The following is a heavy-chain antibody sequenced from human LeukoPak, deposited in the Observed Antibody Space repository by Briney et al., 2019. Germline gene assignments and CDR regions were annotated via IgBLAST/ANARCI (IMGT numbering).Heavy chain of an antibody. J-gene: IGHJ3*02. D-gene: IGHD3-22*01. V-gene: IGHV3-48*01. CDR3: AKGPFYYYDSSGYYLDAFDI. CDR2: ISSSSSTI. Sequence: PGGSLRLSCAASGFTFSTYNMNWVRQAPGKGLEWVSYISSSSSTIYYADSVKGRFTISRDNSKNTLYLQMNSLRAEDTAVYYCAKGPFYYYDSSGYYLDAFDIWGQGTMVTVSS. CDR1: GFTFSTYN.